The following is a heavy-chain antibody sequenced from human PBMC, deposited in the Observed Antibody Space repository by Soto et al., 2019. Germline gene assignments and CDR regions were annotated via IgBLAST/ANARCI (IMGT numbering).Heavy chain of an antibody. CDR3: ARHSDSGQHKNYFDY. D-gene: IGHD3-10*01. V-gene: IGHV4-59*04. CDR2: VHYRGDS. J-gene: IGHJ4*01. CDR1: GGSISSYY. Sequence: SETLSLTCTVSGGSISSYYWSWIRQPPGKGLEWIGNVHYRGDSYYNPSLRSRVTMSIDTSKNLFSLRLSSVTAADTAFYFCARHSDSGQHKNYFDYWSHGSLVTVSS.